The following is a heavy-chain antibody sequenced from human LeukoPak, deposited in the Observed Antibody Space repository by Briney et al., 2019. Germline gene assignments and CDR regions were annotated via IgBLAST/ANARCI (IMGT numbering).Heavy chain of an antibody. D-gene: IGHD3-22*01. CDR3: ARAPGLITMIVVPNAFDI. CDR2: IYYSGRT. J-gene: IGHJ3*02. V-gene: IGHV4-31*03. Sequence: TSETLSLTCTVSGGSISSGGYYWSWIRQHPGKGLEWIGYIYYSGRTYYNPSLKSRVTISVDTSKNQFSLKLSSVTAADTAVYYCARAPGLITMIVVPNAFDIWGQGTMVTVSS. CDR1: GGSISSGGYY.